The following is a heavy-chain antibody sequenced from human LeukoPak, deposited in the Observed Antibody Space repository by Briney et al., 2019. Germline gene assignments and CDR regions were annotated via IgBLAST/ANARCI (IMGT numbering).Heavy chain of an antibody. CDR3: ARDLRGPYDILTGYLEYYYYGMEV. Sequence: PGGSLRLSCAASGFTFSSYSMNWVRQAPGKGLEWVSSISSSSSYIYYADSVKGRFTISRDNAKNSLYLQMNSLRAEDTAVYYCARDLRGPYDILTGYLEYYYYGMEVWGKGTTVTVSS. CDR2: ISSSSSYI. CDR1: GFTFSSYS. D-gene: IGHD3-9*01. J-gene: IGHJ6*04. V-gene: IGHV3-21*01.